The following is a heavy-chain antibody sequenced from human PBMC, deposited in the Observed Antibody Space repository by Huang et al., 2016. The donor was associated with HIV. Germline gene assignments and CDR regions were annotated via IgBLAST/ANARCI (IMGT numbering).Heavy chain of an antibody. CDR1: GGSIRSSDYH. CDR3: ARHREGPVAYYSGWGSHLNYMDV. V-gene: IGHV4-39*01. D-gene: IGHD3-10*01. Sequence: QLLLQESGPGLVKPSEALALTCAVSGGSIRSSDYHWGWIRQPPGKGLEWIGSIYYKENTHYSPSLKSRVTIAVDTSKNLFFLNLPSMTAADTAVYYCARHREGPVAYYSGWGSHLNYMDVWGRGRTVVVSS. J-gene: IGHJ6*03. CDR2: IYYKENT.